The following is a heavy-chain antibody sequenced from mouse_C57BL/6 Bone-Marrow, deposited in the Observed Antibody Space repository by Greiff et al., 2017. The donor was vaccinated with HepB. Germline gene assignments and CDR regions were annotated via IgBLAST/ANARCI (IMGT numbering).Heavy chain of an antibody. J-gene: IGHJ4*01. CDR1: GYTFTSYC. V-gene: IGHV1-5*01. CDR3: TRDGNYFYAMDY. CDR2: IYPGNSDT. D-gene: IGHD2-1*01. Sequence: VQLQQSGTVLAKPGASVKMSCKTSGYTFTSYCMHWVKQRPGQGLEWIGAIYPGNSDTSYNQKFKGKAKLTAVTSASTAYMELSSLTNEDSAVYYCTRDGNYFYAMDYWGQGTSVTVSS.